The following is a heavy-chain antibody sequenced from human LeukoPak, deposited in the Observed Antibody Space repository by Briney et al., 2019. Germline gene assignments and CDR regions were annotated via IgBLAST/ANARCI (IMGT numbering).Heavy chain of an antibody. CDR1: GFTFRSYG. Sequence: SGGSLRLSCAASGFTFRSYGMHWVRRAPGKGLEWVTFIGYDGSNKYYTDSVKGRFTISRDNSKNTLYLQMNSLRTEDTAVYYRAKDSYYYYIDVWGKGTTVTVSS. CDR2: IGYDGSNK. CDR3: AKDSYYYYIDV. J-gene: IGHJ6*03. V-gene: IGHV3-30*02.